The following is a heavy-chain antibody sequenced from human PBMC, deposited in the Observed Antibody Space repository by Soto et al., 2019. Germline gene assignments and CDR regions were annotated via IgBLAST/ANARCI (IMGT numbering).Heavy chain of an antibody. CDR1: GGSISSGGYY. CDR3: ARGRYSISSNWFDP. J-gene: IGHJ5*02. CDR2: IYYSGRT. D-gene: IGHD6-6*01. V-gene: IGHV4-31*03. Sequence: QVQLQESGPGLVKPSQTLSLTCTVSGGSISSGGYYWTWIRQHPGKGLEWIGYIYYSGRTYYNPSLKSRVTISVDTSKNQFSLKLSSVTAADTAVYYWARGRYSISSNWFDPWGQGTLVTVSS.